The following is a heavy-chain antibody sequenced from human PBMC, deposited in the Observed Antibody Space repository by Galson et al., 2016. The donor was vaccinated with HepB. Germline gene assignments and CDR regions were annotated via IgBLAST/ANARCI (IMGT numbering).Heavy chain of an antibody. CDR3: ARPFRQSSTGGFFDS. D-gene: IGHD2-2*01. J-gene: IGHJ4*02. CDR1: GGSISSYY. CDR2: IYYTGIT. V-gene: IGHV4-59*08. Sequence: SETLSLTCTVSGGSISSYYWSWIRQPPGKGLEWIGYIYYTGITNYNPSLKSQVTISVDTSKSQFSLKLSSVTAADTAMYYCARPFRQSSTGGFFDSWGQGTLVTVSS.